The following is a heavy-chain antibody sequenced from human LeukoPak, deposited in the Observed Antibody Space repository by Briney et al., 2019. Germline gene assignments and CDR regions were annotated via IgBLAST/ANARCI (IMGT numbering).Heavy chain of an antibody. D-gene: IGHD2-2*01. CDR1: GFNFSNYW. V-gene: IGHV3-7*01. J-gene: IGHJ4*02. CDR2: MNGYGSEK. Sequence: PGGSLTLSCAASGFNFSNYWINWVRQAPGKGLEWVANMNGYGSEKYYVDSVRGRFTISRENAENSLFLHMNSLRVEDTAVYRCARVLYGSRVNVIDSWGPGTLVTVSS. CDR3: ARVLYGSRVNVIDS.